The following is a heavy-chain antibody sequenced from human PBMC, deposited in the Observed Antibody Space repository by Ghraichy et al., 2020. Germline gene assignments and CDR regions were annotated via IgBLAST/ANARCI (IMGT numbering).Heavy chain of an antibody. CDR3: VKGNYFFDY. CDR2: ININGGTT. Sequence: GESLKISCSASGFTFSTSSMHWVRQAPRKGLEYVSAININGGTTYYADSVKGRFTISRDISQNTLYLHMSSLRAEDTAVYYCVKGNYFFDYWGQGTLVTVSS. J-gene: IGHJ4*02. V-gene: IGHV3-64D*06. CDR1: GFTFSTSS.